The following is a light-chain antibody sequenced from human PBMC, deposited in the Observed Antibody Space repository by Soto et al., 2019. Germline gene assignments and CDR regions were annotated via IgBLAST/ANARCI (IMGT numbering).Light chain of an antibody. Sequence: DIQMTQSPSSVSASVGDRVTITCRASQVISTNLAWYQQKPGRAPKLLIYAASSLQSGVPPRFSGSGSGTDFTLTFSSLQPEDFAIYYCLQANRVPLSFGQGTRLDLK. CDR3: LQANRVPLS. CDR1: QVISTN. J-gene: IGKJ5*01. CDR2: AAS. V-gene: IGKV1-12*01.